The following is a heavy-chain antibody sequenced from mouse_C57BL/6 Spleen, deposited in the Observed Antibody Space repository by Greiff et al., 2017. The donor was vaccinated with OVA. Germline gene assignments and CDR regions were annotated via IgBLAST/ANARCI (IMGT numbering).Heavy chain of an antibody. CDR2: IYPGSGST. Sequence: VQLQQPGAELVKPGASVKMSCKASGYTFTSYWITWVKQRPGQGLEWIGDIYPGSGSTNYNEKFKSKATLTVDTSSSTAYMQLSSLTSEDSAGYYWARTTVVAKDFDDWGQGTTLTVSS. V-gene: IGHV1-55*01. CDR3: ARTTVVAKDFDD. J-gene: IGHJ2*01. D-gene: IGHD1-1*01. CDR1: GYTFTSYW.